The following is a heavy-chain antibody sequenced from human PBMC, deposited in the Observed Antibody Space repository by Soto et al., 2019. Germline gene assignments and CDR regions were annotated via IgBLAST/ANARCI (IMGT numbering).Heavy chain of an antibody. CDR2: INPNSGDT. J-gene: IGHJ6*02. CDR1: RYIFTGYY. Sequence: ASVKVSCKTSRYIFTGYYMHWVRQAPGQGLEWMGWINPNSGDTNYAQGFKGRVSMTSDTSINTAYLELSRLRPGDTAVFFCARSHSAYHYHAMDAWGQGTTVTVPS. V-gene: IGHV1-2*02. CDR3: ARSHSAYHYHAMDA.